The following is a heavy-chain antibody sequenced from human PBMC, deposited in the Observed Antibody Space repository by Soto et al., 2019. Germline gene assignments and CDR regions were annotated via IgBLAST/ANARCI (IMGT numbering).Heavy chain of an antibody. V-gene: IGHV3-23*01. CDR2: ISAASSTR. Sequence: PGGSLRLSCAASGFAFITYAMSWVLQAPGKGLEWVSAISAASSTRHIADSVLGRFTISRDNSNDTLYMEMHSLRPEDSALYYCAKGRCSGGWYYFDSWGQGTLVTVSS. CDR1: GFAFITYA. D-gene: IGHD6-19*01. J-gene: IGHJ4*01. CDR3: AKGRCSGGWYYFDS.